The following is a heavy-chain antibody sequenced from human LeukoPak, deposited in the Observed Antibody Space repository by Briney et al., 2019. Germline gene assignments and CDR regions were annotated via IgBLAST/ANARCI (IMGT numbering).Heavy chain of an antibody. Sequence: PGGSLRLSCVASGFTFSTFAMIWVRQPPGKGLEWVSSIFPSGGEIHYADSVRGRFTISRDNSKSTLSLHMNSLRVEDTAIYYCATYRQVLLPFESWGQGTLVTVSS. V-gene: IGHV3-23*01. CDR3: ATYRQVLLPFES. J-gene: IGHJ4*02. CDR1: GFTFSTFA. CDR2: IFPSGGEI. D-gene: IGHD2-8*02.